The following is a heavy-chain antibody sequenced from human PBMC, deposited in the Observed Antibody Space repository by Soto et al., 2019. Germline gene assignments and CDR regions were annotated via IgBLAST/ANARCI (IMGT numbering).Heavy chain of an antibody. CDR3: ARAYCSSTSCPTGGYYGMDV. CDR2: FNPNGGGT. V-gene: IGHV1-2*02. J-gene: IGHJ6*02. CDR1: GYTFTGYY. Sequence: GASVKVSCKASGYTFTGYYIHWVRQAPGQGLEWMGWFNPNGGGTNYAQKFQGRVTMTWDTSISTAYMELSRLRSDDTAVYYCARAYCSSTSCPTGGYYGMDVWGQGTTVTVSS. D-gene: IGHD2-2*01.